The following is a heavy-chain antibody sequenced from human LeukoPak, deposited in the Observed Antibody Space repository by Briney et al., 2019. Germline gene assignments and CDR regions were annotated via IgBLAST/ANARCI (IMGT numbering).Heavy chain of an antibody. V-gene: IGHV3-23*01. CDR1: GFTFSSYA. CDR2: ISGSGGST. D-gene: IGHD3-9*01. J-gene: IGHJ6*04. Sequence: GGSLRLSCAASGFTFSSYAMSCVRQAPGKGLEWVSPISGSGGSTYYADSVKGRFTISRDNSKNTLCLQMNSLRAEGTALYYCAKEILTGRYYGMDVWGKGTTVTVSS. CDR3: AKEILTGRYYGMDV.